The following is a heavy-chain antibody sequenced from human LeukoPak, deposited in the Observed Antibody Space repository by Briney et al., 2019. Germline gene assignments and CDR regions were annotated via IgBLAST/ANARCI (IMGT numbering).Heavy chain of an antibody. CDR1: GFTFDDYA. CDR3: AKGFAFTVVNYYYMDV. D-gene: IGHD4-23*01. V-gene: IGHV3-9*01. CDR2: ISWNSGSI. Sequence: PGGSLRLSCAASGFTFDDYAMHWVRQAPGKGLEWVSGISWNSGSIGYADSVKGRFTISRDNAKNSRYLQMNSLRAEDTALYYCAKGFAFTVVNYYYMDVWGEGTTVTVSS. J-gene: IGHJ6*03.